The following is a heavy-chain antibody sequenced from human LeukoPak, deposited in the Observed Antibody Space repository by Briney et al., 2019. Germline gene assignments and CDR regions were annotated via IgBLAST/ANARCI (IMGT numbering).Heavy chain of an antibody. CDR1: GYGFTSYW. CDR2: IYPGDSDT. J-gene: IGHJ4*02. V-gene: IGHV5-51*01. CDR3: ARMLSAAMVPYYFDY. Sequence: GESLRISCKGSGYGFTSYWIGWVRQMPGKGLEWMGIIYPGDSDTRYNPSFQSHVTLSADKSISTDYLQWSSLKASDTAMYYCARMLSAAMVPYYFDYWGQGTLVTVSS. D-gene: IGHD5-18*01.